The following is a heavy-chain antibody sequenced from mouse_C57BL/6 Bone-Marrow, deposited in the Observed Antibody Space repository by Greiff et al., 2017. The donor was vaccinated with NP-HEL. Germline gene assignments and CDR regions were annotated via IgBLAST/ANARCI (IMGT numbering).Heavy chain of an antibody. V-gene: IGHV7-3*01. Sequence: EVNVVESGGGLVQPGGSLSLSCAASGFTFTDYYMSWVRQPPGKALEWLGFIRNKANGYTTEYSASVKGRFTISRDNSQSILYLQMNALRAEGSATYYCASYGGLGRQGGFDYWGQGTTLTVSS. D-gene: IGHD4-1*01. CDR2: IRNKANGYTT. CDR3: ASYGGLGRQGGFDY. J-gene: IGHJ2*01. CDR1: GFTFTDYY.